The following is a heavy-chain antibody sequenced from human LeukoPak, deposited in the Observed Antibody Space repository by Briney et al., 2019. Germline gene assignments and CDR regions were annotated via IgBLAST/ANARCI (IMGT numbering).Heavy chain of an antibody. CDR3: ARDGPDRAAWFDP. V-gene: IGHV1-18*01. Sequence: ASVKVSCKASGYTFSSYGISWVRQTPGQGLEWMGWISDYNGNTNYAQKVQGRVTMTTDTFTSTAYMELRSLRSDDTAVYYCARDGPDRAAWFDPWGQGTLVTVSS. J-gene: IGHJ5*02. CDR2: ISDYNGNT. CDR1: GYTFSSYG. D-gene: IGHD3-22*01.